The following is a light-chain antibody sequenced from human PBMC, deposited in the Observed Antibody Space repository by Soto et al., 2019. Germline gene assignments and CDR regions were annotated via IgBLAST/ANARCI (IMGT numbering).Light chain of an antibody. CDR2: DDT. CDR3: QVWDRGRI. Sequence: SYELTQPPSVSVTPGQTARITCGGDNIGSKSVHWYQQKPGQAPVLVVHDDTDRPSEIPERFSGSNSGNTATLTVSRVEAGDEAVYYCQVWDRGRIFGGGTNLTVL. J-gene: IGLJ2*01. V-gene: IGLV3-21*02. CDR1: NIGSKS.